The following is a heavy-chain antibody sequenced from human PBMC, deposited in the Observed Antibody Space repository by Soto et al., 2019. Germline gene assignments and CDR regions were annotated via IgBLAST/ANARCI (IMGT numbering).Heavy chain of an antibody. CDR3: ARANGGQQWLVDYYYGMDV. CDR1: GFTVSSNY. J-gene: IGHJ6*02. Sequence: GGSLRLSCAASGFTVSSNYMSWVRQAPGKGLEWVSVIYSGGSTYYADSVKGRFTISRDNSKNTLYLQMNSLRAEDTAVYYCARANGGQQWLVDYYYGMDVWGQGTTVTVSS. D-gene: IGHD6-19*01. CDR2: IYSGGST. V-gene: IGHV3-53*01.